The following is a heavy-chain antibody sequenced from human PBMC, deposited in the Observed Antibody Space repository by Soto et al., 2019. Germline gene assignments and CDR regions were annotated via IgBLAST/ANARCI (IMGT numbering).Heavy chain of an antibody. CDR3: ASVETQRYYYGMDV. CDR2: IIPIFGTA. J-gene: IGHJ6*02. CDR1: GGTFSSYA. V-gene: IGHV1-69*12. D-gene: IGHD2-21*01. Sequence: QVQLVQSGAEVKQPGSSVKVSCKASGGTFSSYAISWVRQAPGQGLEWMGGIIPIFGTADYAQKFQGRVTITADESXSTAYMKLSSLRSEDTAVYYCASVETQRYYYGMDVWGQGTTVTVSS.